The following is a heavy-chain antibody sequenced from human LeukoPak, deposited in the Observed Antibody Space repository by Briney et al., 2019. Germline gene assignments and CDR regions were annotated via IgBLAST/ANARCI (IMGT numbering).Heavy chain of an antibody. Sequence: RSSESLSLTCAVYGGSFSGYYCRWIRQPPGKGLEWIGEINHSGSTNYNPSLKGRVTISVDKSKNQFSLKLSSVTAADTAVYYWARGFGYGSGSHYNVEIWFDPWGQGTQVTVSS. CDR3: ARGFGYGSGSHYNVEIWFDP. V-gene: IGHV4-34*01. J-gene: IGHJ5*02. CDR2: INHSGST. CDR1: GGSFSGYY. D-gene: IGHD3-10*01.